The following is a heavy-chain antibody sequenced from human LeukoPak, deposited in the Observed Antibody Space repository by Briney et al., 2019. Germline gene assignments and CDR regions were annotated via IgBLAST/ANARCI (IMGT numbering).Heavy chain of an antibody. J-gene: IGHJ4*02. CDR1: GYSFTSYW. Sequence: EALKISWKGSGYSFTSYWIGWVRQMPGKGLGWMGIIYPGDSDTRYSPSFQGQVTISADKSISTAYLQWSSLKASDTAMYYCARGRPGIAVAGTSEYYFDYWGQGTLVTVSS. CDR2: IYPGDSDT. CDR3: ARGRPGIAVAGTSEYYFDY. D-gene: IGHD6-19*01. V-gene: IGHV5-51*01.